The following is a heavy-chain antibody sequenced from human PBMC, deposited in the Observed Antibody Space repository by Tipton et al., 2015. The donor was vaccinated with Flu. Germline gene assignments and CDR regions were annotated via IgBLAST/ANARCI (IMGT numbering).Heavy chain of an antibody. V-gene: IGHV3-53*01. J-gene: IGHJ4*02. CDR1: GFTVSNNY. Sequence: VQLVQSGGGLIQPGGSLRLSCAASGFTVSNNYMSWVRQAPGKGLQWVSVLYSGGTTHYADSVKGRFTISRDDSKNTLYLQMSSLRAEDTAVYYCARGYYYDGTAKGAFDCWGQGTLVTVSS. CDR2: LYSGGTT. D-gene: IGHD3-22*01. CDR3: ARGYYYDGTAKGAFDC.